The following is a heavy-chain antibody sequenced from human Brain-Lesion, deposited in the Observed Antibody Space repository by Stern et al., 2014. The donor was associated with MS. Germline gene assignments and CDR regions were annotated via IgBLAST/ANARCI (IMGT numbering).Heavy chain of an antibody. CDR2: IESKSDGGTT. J-gene: IGHJ4*02. V-gene: IGHV3-15*04. CDR3: STRVIVAPMEFDY. Sequence: EVQLEESGGGLVKPGGSLRLSCAASGFTNAWMTWVRQAPGKGLEWVGRIESKSDGGTTDYAAPVKGRFTLSRDDSKNTVYLQMNNLKTEDTAVYYCSTRVIVAPMEFDYWGQGTMVTVSS. CDR1: GFTNAW. D-gene: IGHD2-21*01.